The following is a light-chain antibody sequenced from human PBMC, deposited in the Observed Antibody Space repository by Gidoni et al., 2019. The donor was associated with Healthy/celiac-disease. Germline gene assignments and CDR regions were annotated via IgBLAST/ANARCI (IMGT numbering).Light chain of an antibody. J-gene: IGKJ5*01. V-gene: IGKV3-11*01. CDR3: QQRSNWIT. Sequence: EIVLKHSPPTLPLSPGERATRSCRASQSVSSYLAWYQQKPGQAPRLLIYDASNRATGIPARFSGSGSGTDFTLTISSLEPEDFAVYYCQQRSNWITFGRGTRLEIK. CDR1: QSVSSY. CDR2: DAS.